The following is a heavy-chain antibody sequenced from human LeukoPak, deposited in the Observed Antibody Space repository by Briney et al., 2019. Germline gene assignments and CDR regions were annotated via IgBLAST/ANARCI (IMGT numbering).Heavy chain of an antibody. CDR1: GFTHSSHW. D-gene: IGHD6-19*01. Sequence: AGGSLRLSCVASGFTHSSHWMHWVRQAPGKGLEWVANIKQDESEIYYVDSVKGRFTISRDNAEDSLYLQMNSLRAEDTAVYYCARDIGAWSAYWGQGTLVTVSS. CDR3: ARDIGAWSAY. V-gene: IGHV3-7*01. CDR2: IKQDESEI. J-gene: IGHJ4*02.